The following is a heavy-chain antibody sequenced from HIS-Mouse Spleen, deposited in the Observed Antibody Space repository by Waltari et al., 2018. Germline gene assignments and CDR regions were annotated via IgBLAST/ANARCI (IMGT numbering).Heavy chain of an antibody. Sequence: QLQLQESGPGLVKPSETRSLACTVSCGPISSSIYYWGWVRQPPGKGLEWIGSIYYSGSTYYNPSLKSRVTISVDTSKNQFSLKLSSVTAADTAVYYCAREIPYSSSWYDWYFDLWGRGTLVTVSS. CDR2: IYYSGST. V-gene: IGHV4-39*07. CDR3: AREIPYSSSWYDWYFDL. CDR1: CGPISSSIYY. J-gene: IGHJ2*01. D-gene: IGHD6-13*01.